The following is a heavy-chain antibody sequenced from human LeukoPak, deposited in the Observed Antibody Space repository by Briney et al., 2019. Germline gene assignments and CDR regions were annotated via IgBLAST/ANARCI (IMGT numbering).Heavy chain of an antibody. J-gene: IGHJ5*02. D-gene: IGHD2-15*01. Sequence: SETLSLTCSVSSGSVRSNYYSWAWIRQPPGKGLEWVGGLDDSGNTYYNPSLKSRLTMSVDTSKNHFSLNLKSVAAADTSVYYCARRLRIGAAEWFDPWGQGIMVTVSS. CDR1: SGSVRSNYYS. V-gene: IGHV4-39*02. CDR3: ARRLRIGAAEWFDP. CDR2: LDDSGNT.